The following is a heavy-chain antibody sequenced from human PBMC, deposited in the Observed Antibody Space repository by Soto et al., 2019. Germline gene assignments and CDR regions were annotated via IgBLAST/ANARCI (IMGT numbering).Heavy chain of an antibody. CDR2: INSDASVT. CDR1: GFTFSGFW. J-gene: IGHJ6*02. Sequence: GGSLRLSCAASGFTFSGFWMHWVRQAPGKGLVWVSRINSDASVTAYAASVKGRFTISRDNSKNTLYLQMNSLRAEDTAVYYCAKGSPYGSGTMDVWGQGTTVTVSS. V-gene: IGHV3-74*01. D-gene: IGHD3-10*01. CDR3: AKGSPYGSGTMDV.